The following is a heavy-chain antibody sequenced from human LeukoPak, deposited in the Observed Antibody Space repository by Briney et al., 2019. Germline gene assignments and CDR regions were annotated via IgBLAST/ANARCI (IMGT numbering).Heavy chain of an antibody. CDR2: IKQDGSEK. D-gene: IGHD3-22*01. V-gene: IGHV3-7*05. Sequence: GGSLRLSCAASGLTFSSYWMNWVRQAPGKGLEWVANIKQDGSEKYYVDSVKGRFTISRDNAKNSLYLQMNSLRAEDTAVYYCARVGRANSMIVVVITEYAFDIWGQGTMVTVSS. J-gene: IGHJ3*02. CDR3: ARVGRANSMIVVVITEYAFDI. CDR1: GLTFSSYW.